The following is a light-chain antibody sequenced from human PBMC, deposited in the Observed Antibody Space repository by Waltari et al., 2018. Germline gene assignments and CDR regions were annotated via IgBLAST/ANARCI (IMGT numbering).Light chain of an antibody. V-gene: IGKV3-20*01. Sequence: EIVLTQSPGTLSLSPGERSTLSCRASQSVISSYLAWYQQKPGQAPRLLIYGASSRATGSPDRFSGSGSGTDFTLTISRLEPEDFAVYYCQQYGSSGYTFGQGTKLEIK. CDR1: QSVISSY. CDR3: QQYGSSGYT. CDR2: GAS. J-gene: IGKJ2*01.